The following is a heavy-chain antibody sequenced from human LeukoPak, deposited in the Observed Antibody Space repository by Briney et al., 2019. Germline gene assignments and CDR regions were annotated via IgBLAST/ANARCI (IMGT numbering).Heavy chain of an antibody. J-gene: IGHJ4*02. CDR2: ISGSGGST. CDR3: AKESARWLQLPDYFDY. V-gene: IGHV3-23*01. Sequence: GGSLRLSCAASGFTFSSYAMSWVRQAPGKGLEWVSAISGSGGSTYYADSVKGRFTVSRDNSKNTLYLQMDSLRAEDTAVYYCAKESARWLQLPDYFDYWGQGTLVTVSS. D-gene: IGHD5-24*01. CDR1: GFTFSSYA.